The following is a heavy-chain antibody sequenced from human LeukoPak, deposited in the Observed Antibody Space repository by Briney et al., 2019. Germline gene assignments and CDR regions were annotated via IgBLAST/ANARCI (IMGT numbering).Heavy chain of an antibody. Sequence: GGSLRLSCAASGFTFTTYDMAWVRQASGKGLEWVSLVTTSGGGTYYADSVQGRFTISRDNSKNTVYLQMNYLRADDTAIYYCAKEFSLLRNPTVFDSWGQGSLVTVSS. D-gene: IGHD1-14*01. CDR3: AKEFSLLRNPTVFDS. J-gene: IGHJ4*02. CDR2: VTTSGGGT. CDR1: GFTFTTYD. V-gene: IGHV3-23*01.